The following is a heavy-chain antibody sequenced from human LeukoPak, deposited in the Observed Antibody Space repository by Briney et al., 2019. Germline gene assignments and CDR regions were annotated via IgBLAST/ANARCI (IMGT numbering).Heavy chain of an antibody. J-gene: IGHJ4*02. CDR1: GGSISSSNW. CDR3: AREGDYYGSGSLFDY. D-gene: IGHD3-10*01. V-gene: IGHV4-4*02. CDR2: IYHSGST. Sequence: SGTLSLTCAVSGGSISSSNWWGWVRQPPGKGLEWIGEIYHSGSTNYNPSLKSRVTISVDRSKNQFSLKLSSVTAADTAVYYCAREGDYYGSGSLFDYWGQGTLVTVSS.